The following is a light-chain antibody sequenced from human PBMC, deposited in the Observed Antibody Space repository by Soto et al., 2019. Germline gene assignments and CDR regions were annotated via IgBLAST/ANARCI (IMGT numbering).Light chain of an antibody. V-gene: IGLV2-8*01. CDR1: SRDVGGYNS. CDR2: GVS. Sequence: QSALTQPPSASGSPGQSVTISCTGTSRDVGGYNSVSWYQQHPGKAPQLIIYGVSQRPSGVPDRFSGSKSGNTASLTVSGLQADDEADYFCCSFAGGTTYVFGSGTKVTVL. J-gene: IGLJ1*01. CDR3: CSFAGGTTYV.